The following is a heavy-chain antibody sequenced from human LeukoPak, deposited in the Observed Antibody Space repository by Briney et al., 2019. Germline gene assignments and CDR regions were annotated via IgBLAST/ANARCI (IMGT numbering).Heavy chain of an antibody. CDR3: AREIIVANFDY. D-gene: IGHD2/OR15-2a*01. Sequence: GASVKVSCKASGYTFSDHAMHWVRQAPGQGLEWMGWINTNTGIPTYAQGFTGRFVFSLDSSVRTTYLQIISLKAEDTAVYYCAREIIVANFDYWGRGTPVTVSS. CDR1: GYTFSDHA. J-gene: IGHJ4*02. V-gene: IGHV7-4-1*02. CDR2: INTNTGIP.